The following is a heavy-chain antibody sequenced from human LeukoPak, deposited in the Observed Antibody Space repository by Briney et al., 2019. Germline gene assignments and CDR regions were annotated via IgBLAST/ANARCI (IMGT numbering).Heavy chain of an antibody. Sequence: GGSLRLSCAASGFTFSTYWMTWVRQTPGKGLEWVANIKEDGSENHYVDTVKGRFTISRDNAKNSLYLQTNSLRAEDTAVYYCTRDRNWRVTTDYYDVFDIWGQGTMVAVSS. D-gene: IGHD4-17*01. J-gene: IGHJ3*02. V-gene: IGHV3-7*03. CDR1: GFTFSTYW. CDR2: IKEDGSEN. CDR3: TRDRNWRVTTDYYDVFDI.